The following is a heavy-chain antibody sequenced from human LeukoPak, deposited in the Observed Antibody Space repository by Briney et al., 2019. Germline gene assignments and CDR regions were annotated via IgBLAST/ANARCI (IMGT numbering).Heavy chain of an antibody. CDR3: ARHVKYHYYYMDV. Sequence: PSKTLSLTCAVSGGSISSGSYYWSWIRQPAGKGLEWIGRIYTSGSTYYNPSLKSRVTISVDTSKNQFSVKLSSVTAADTAVYFCARHVKYHYYYMDVWGKGTTVTISS. J-gene: IGHJ6*03. CDR2: IYTSGST. CDR1: GGSISSGSYY. V-gene: IGHV4-61*02.